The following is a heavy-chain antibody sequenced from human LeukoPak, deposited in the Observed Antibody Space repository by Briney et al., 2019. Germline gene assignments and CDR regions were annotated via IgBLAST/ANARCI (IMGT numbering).Heavy chain of an antibody. CDR2: IGTAGDT. V-gene: IGHV3-13*01. J-gene: IGHJ6*02. CDR3: ARVRRAGYSSSWYSDYYYYGMDV. CDR1: GFTFSSYD. D-gene: IGHD6-13*01. Sequence: GGSLRLSCAASGFTFSSYDMHWVRQATGKGLEWVSAIGTAGDTYYPGSVKGRFTISRENAKNSLYLQMNSLRAGDTAVYYCARVRRAGYSSSWYSDYYYYGMDVWGQGTTVNVSS.